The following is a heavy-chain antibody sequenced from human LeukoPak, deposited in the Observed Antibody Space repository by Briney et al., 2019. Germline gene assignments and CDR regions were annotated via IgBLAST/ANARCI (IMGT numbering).Heavy chain of an antibody. CDR3: ARAQYYDSTTAGGMDV. D-gene: IGHD3-22*01. V-gene: IGHV3-74*01. CDR2: INSDGSST. CDR1: GFTFGSCW. Sequence: PGGSLRLSCAASGFTFGSCWMHWVRQAPGKGLVWVSRINSDGSSTNYADSVKGRFTISRDNAKNTLYLQMNSLRTEDTAVYYCARAQYYDSTTAGGMDVWGQGTTVTVSS. J-gene: IGHJ6*02.